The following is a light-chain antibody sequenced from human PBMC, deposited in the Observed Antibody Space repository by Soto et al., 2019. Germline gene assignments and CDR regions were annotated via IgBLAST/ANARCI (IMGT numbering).Light chain of an antibody. V-gene: IGKV1-39*01. Sequence: DIQMTQSPSSLSASVGDRVTITCRASQSISSYLNWYQQKAGTAPXXLXYAASSLQSGVPSRFSGSGSGTDFTRTISSLQPEEFATYYCQQSYSTPPMYTFGQGTKVDIK. CDR1: QSISSY. CDR3: QQSYSTPPMYT. CDR2: AAS. J-gene: IGKJ2*01.